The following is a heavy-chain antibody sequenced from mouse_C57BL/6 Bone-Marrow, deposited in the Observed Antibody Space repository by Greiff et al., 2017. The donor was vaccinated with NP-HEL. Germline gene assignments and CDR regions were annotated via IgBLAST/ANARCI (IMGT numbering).Heavy chain of an antibody. CDR1: GYTFTSYW. CDR3: ALTPYYYAMDY. D-gene: IGHD4-1*01. Sequence: QVQLKQPGAELVKPGASVKLSCKASGYTFTSYWMHWVKQRPGRGLEWIGRIDPNSGGTKYNEKFKSKATLTVDKPSSTAYMQLSSLTSEDSAVYYCALTPYYYAMDYWGQGTSVTVSS. J-gene: IGHJ4*01. CDR2: IDPNSGGT. V-gene: IGHV1-72*01.